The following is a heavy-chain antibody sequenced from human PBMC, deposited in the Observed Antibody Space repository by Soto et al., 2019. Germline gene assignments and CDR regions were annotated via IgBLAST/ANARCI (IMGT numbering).Heavy chain of an antibody. Sequence: SETLSLTSTVSGGSISSYYWSWIRQPAGKGLEWIGRIYTSGSTNYNPSLKSRVTMSVDTSKNQFSLKLSSVTAADTAVYYCASGGRLDYYDFWSGSAWFDPWGQGTLVTVSS. CDR2: IYTSGST. CDR1: GGSISSYY. D-gene: IGHD3-3*01. J-gene: IGHJ5*02. CDR3: ASGGRLDYYDFWSGSAWFDP. V-gene: IGHV4-4*07.